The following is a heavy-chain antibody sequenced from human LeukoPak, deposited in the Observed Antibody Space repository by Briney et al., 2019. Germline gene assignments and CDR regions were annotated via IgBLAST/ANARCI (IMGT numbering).Heavy chain of an antibody. J-gene: IGHJ6*02. CDR1: GGSISSYY. CDR2: IYTSGST. V-gene: IGHV4-4*07. CDR3: ARDKVYYGMDV. Sequence: SETLSLTCTVSGGSISSYYWSWIRQPAGKGLEWIGRIYTSGSTNYNPSLTSRVTMSVDTSKNQFSLKLSSATAADTAVYYCARDKVYYGMDVWGQGTTVTVSS.